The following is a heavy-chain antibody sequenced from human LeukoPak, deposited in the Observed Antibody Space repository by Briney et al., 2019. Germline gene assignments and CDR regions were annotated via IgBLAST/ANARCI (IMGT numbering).Heavy chain of an antibody. CDR2: IYSGGST. CDR3: ARDRDLSGSWYLD. D-gene: IGHD1-26*01. J-gene: IGHJ4*02. CDR1: GFTVSSNY. Sequence: GGSLRLSCAASGFTVSSNYMSWVRQAPGKGLEWVSVIYSGGSTYYADSVKGRFTISRDNSKNTLYLQMNSLRAEDTAVYYCARDRDLSGSWYLDWGQGTLVTVSS. V-gene: IGHV3-53*01.